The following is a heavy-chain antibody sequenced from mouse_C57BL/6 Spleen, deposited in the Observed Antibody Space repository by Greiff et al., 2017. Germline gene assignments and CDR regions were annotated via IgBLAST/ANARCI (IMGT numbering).Heavy chain of an antibody. Sequence: VQLQQPGAELVRPGTSVKLSCKASGYTFTSYWMHWVKQRPGQGLEWIGVIDPSDSYTNYNQKFKGKATLTVDTSSSTAYMQLSSLTSEDSAVYYCARGDYYGSSEGYFDYWGQGTTLTVSS. D-gene: IGHD1-1*01. CDR3: ARGDYYGSSEGYFDY. J-gene: IGHJ2*01. CDR1: GYTFTSYW. CDR2: IDPSDSYT. V-gene: IGHV1-59*01.